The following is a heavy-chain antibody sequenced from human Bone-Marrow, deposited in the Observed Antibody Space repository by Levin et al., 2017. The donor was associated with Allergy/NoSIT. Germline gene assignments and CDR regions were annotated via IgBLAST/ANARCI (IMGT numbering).Heavy chain of an antibody. CDR1: GYTFIDYY. Sequence: ASVKVSCKAAGYTFIDYYIHWVRQAPGQGLEWLGWINPKNGDTKHAQNFQDRLTMTRDTSINTAYMDLRALTSDDTALYYCARDTELTYCGGDCFPYYFAYWGQGTPVTVSS. CDR2: INPKNGDT. V-gene: IGHV1-2*02. CDR3: ARDTELTYCGGDCFPYYFAY. D-gene: IGHD2-21*02. J-gene: IGHJ4*02.